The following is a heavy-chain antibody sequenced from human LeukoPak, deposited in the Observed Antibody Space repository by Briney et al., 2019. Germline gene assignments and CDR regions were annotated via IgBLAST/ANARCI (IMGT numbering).Heavy chain of an antibody. V-gene: IGHV4-38-2*02. CDR3: ARRRVHDSSGYPFDY. CDR1: GYSISSGYY. Sequence: SETLSLTCTVSGYSISSGYYWGWIRQPPGKGLEWIGSIYHSGSTFDNPSLKSRVTISVDTSKNQFSLKLSSVTAADTAVYYCARRRVHDSSGYPFDYWGQGTLVTVSS. CDR2: IYHSGST. D-gene: IGHD3-22*01. J-gene: IGHJ4*02.